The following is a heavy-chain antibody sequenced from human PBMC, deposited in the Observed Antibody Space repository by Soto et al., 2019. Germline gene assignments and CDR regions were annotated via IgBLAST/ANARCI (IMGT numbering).Heavy chain of an antibody. J-gene: IGHJ4*02. CDR1: GYTFRNYY. CDR3: ARDLAAGDY. V-gene: IGHV1-46*01. D-gene: IGHD2-15*01. Sequence: QVQLVQSGAEVKKPGASVNISCKASGYTFRNYYIHWVRQAPGQGLEWMGKINPTGGSRNYAQRFQGRVTLTMDTSTGTVYMELSSVRFEDTAVYYCARDLAAGDYWGQGTLVTVSS. CDR2: INPTGGSR.